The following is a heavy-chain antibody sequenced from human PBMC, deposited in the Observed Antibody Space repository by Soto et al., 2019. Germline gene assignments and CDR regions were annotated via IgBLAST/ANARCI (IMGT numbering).Heavy chain of an antibody. J-gene: IGHJ6*02. CDR3: ARVRDRYCSSTSCSYYYYYGMDV. Sequence: GESLKICCKGSGYSFTSYWIGWVRQMPGKGLEWMGIIYPGDSDTRYSPSFQGQVTISADKSSSTAYLQWSSLKASDTAMYYCARVRDRYCSSTSCSYYYYYGMDVWGQGTTVTVSS. CDR2: IYPGDSDT. CDR1: GYSFTSYW. V-gene: IGHV5-51*01. D-gene: IGHD2-2*01.